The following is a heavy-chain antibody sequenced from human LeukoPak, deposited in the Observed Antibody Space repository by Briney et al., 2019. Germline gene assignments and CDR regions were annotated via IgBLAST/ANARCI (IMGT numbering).Heavy chain of an antibody. V-gene: IGHV1-2*02. D-gene: IGHD5-24*01. CDR1: GYTFTDFY. J-gene: IGHJ4*02. CDR2: INPKSGDT. CDR3: ARDGREI. Sequence: ASVKVSCKASGYTFTDFYMHWLRQAPGLGLQWMGWINPKSGDTKYSQKFQGRVAMTRDTSITAAYVELRSLTSDDTAIYYCARDGREIRGQGTLVTVSS.